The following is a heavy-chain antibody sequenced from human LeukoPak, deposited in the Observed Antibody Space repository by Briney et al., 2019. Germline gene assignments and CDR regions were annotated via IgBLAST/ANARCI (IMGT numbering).Heavy chain of an antibody. J-gene: IGHJ4*02. Sequence: ASVKVSCKASGYTFTSYDINWVRQATGQGLEWMGWINPNSGGTNYAQKFQGRVTMTRDTSISTAYMELSRLRSDDTAVYYCARDKRYYDFWSALYYFDYWGQGTLVTVSS. CDR3: ARDKRYYDFWSALYYFDY. D-gene: IGHD3-3*01. CDR2: INPNSGGT. CDR1: GYTFTSYD. V-gene: IGHV1-2*02.